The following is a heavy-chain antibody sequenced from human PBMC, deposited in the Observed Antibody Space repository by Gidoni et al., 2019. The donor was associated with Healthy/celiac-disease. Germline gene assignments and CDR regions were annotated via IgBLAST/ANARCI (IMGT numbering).Heavy chain of an antibody. CDR2: VNTNSDNT. CDR3: ARGRLEDSVTTGYYYYYMDV. Sequence: QVQLVQSGAEVKKPGASVKVSCKASGYTLPNYDIKWVRQATGQGLEWMGWVNTNSDNTGYAQKFQGRVTLTRNTSISTAYMELSGLRSEDTAVYYCARGRLEDSVTTGYYYYYMDVWGRGTTVTVSS. CDR1: GYTLPNYD. J-gene: IGHJ6*03. V-gene: IGHV1-8*01. D-gene: IGHD4-17*01.